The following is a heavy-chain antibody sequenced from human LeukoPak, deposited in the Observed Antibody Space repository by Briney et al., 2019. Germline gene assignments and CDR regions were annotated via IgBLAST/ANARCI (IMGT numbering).Heavy chain of an antibody. Sequence: ASVKVSCKASGYTFTGYYMHWVRQAPGQGLEWMGIINPSGGSTSYAQKFQGRVTMTRDMSTSTVYMELSSLRSEDTAVYYCARVAAARQSWFDPWGQGTLVTVSS. V-gene: IGHV1-46*01. D-gene: IGHD6-6*01. CDR3: ARVAAARQSWFDP. J-gene: IGHJ5*02. CDR2: INPSGGST. CDR1: GYTFTGYY.